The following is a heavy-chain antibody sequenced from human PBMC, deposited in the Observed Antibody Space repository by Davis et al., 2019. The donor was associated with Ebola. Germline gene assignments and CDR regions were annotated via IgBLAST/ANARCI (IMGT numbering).Heavy chain of an antibody. J-gene: IGHJ4*02. CDR2: IKADGSAK. CDR1: GFTVSSNH. CDR3: ARWASVGY. V-gene: IGHV3-7*01. D-gene: IGHD1-26*01. Sequence: GESLKISCAASGFTVSSNHMTWVRQAPEKGLEWVATIKADGSAKYYVDSVKGRFTISRDNVKNSLYLQMDSLRAEDTAVYYCARWASVGYWGQGTLVTVSS.